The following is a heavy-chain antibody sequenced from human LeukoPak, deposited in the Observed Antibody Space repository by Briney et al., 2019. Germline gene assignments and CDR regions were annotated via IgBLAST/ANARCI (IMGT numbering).Heavy chain of an antibody. V-gene: IGHV1-18*01. Sequence: GASVKVSCKASGYTFNIYGISWVRQAPGQGLEWMGWISAYNGNTNYAQKLQGRVTMTTDTSTSTAYMELRSLRSDDTAVYYCARPVLRFFHWYFDLWGRGTLVTVSS. CDR2: ISAYNGNT. J-gene: IGHJ2*01. CDR1: GYTFNIYG. CDR3: ARPVLRFFHWYFDL. D-gene: IGHD3-3*01.